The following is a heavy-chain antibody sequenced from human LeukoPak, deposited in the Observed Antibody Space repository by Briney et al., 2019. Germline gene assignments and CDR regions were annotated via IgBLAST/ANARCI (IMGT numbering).Heavy chain of an antibody. V-gene: IGHV5-51*01. Sequence: GESLKISCKGSGYSFTNYWICWVRQMPGKGLEWMGIIYPGDSDTRYGPSFQGQVTVSADKSITTAYLQWSSLKASDTAMYYCARLRDSSGHYYFDYWGQGTLVTVSS. CDR2: IYPGDSDT. CDR1: GYSFTNYW. J-gene: IGHJ4*02. D-gene: IGHD3-22*01. CDR3: ARLRDSSGHYYFDY.